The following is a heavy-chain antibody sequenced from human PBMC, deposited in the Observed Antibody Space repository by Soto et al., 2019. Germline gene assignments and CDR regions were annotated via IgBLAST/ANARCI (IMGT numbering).Heavy chain of an antibody. CDR2: ISGSGGST. CDR3: AKNDYITQKALDGGVRAFDY. V-gene: IGHV3-23*01. J-gene: IGHJ4*02. D-gene: IGHD3-10*01. Sequence: PGGSLXLSCAASGFXLSSYAMSWVRQAPGKGLEWVSAISGSGGSTYYADSVKGRFTISRDNSKNTLYLQMNSLRAEDTAVYYCAKNDYITQKALDGGVRAFDYWGQGTLVTVSS. CDR1: GFXLSSYA.